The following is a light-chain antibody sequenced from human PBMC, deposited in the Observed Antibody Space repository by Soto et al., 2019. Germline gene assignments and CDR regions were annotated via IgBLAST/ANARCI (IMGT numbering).Light chain of an antibody. CDR3: SSHTSGSTRV. CDR2: GVT. CDR1: SGDVGGYDY. V-gene: IGLV2-14*01. J-gene: IGLJ1*01. Sequence: QSVLTQPASVSGSPGQSIAISCTGTSGDVGGYDYVSWYQQHPDKAPKLMIYGVTKRPSWVSNRFSGSKSGNTASLTISGLQPEDEADYYCSSHTSGSTRVFGSGTKLTVL.